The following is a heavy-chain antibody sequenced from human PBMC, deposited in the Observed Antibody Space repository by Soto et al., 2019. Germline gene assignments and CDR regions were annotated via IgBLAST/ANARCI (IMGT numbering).Heavy chain of an antibody. CDR3: AKDWFRELPPYCFDH. D-gene: IGHD3-10*01. CDR2: ISCSGGST. V-gene: IGHV3-23*01. CDR1: GFTFSDYA. J-gene: IGHJ4*01. Sequence: LRLSCAASGFTFSDYAMSWVRQAPGKGLEWVSGISCSGGSTYYADSVKGRFTISRDNSKNTLYLQMNSLRAEDTALYYCAKDWFRELPPYCFDHRGQGNLGHVSS.